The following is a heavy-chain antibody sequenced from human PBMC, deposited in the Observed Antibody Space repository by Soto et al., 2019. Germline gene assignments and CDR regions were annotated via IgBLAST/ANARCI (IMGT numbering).Heavy chain of an antibody. V-gene: IGHV3-53*01. D-gene: IGHD2-15*01. CDR3: ARGLLGSYYGMDV. Sequence: PGGSLRLSCSASGFTFSSYWMHWVRQAPGKGLEWVSVIYSGDSTYYTDSVKGRFTISRDNSKNTLYLQMNSLRAEDTAVYYCARGLLGSYYGMDVWGQGTTVTVSS. J-gene: IGHJ6*02. CDR1: GFTFSSYW. CDR2: IYSGDST.